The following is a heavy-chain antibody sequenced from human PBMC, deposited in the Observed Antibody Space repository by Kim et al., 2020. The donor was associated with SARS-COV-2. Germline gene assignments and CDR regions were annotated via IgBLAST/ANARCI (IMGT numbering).Heavy chain of an antibody. V-gene: IGHV1-8*02. CDR3: ARARASYQLLLGYYFDY. J-gene: IGHJ4*02. CDR1: GYTFTSYD. CDR2: MNPNSGNT. D-gene: IGHD2-2*01. Sequence: ASVKVSCKASGYTFTSYDINWVRQATGQGLEWMGWMNPNSGNTGYAQKFQGRVTMTRNTSISTAYMELSSLRSEDTAVYYCARARASYQLLLGYYFDYWGQGTLVTVSS.